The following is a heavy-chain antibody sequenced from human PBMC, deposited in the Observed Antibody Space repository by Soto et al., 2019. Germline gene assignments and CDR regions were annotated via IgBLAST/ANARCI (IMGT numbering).Heavy chain of an antibody. CDR1: GYRFSDSW. J-gene: IGHJ6*02. CDR2: IYPGDSDT. CDR3: ARRGQTTVYYYYGLDV. V-gene: IGHV5-51*01. D-gene: IGHD3-16*01. Sequence: GESLKISCKASGYRFSDSWIGWVRQTPGKGLEWMGMIYPGDSDTRYSPSFQGQVTISADTSISTAYLQWNSLKASDTAIYYCARRGQTTVYYYYGLDVWGQGTTVTVSS.